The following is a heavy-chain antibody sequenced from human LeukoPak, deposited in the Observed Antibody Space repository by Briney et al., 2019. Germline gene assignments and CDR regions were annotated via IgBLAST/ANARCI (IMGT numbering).Heavy chain of an antibody. CDR3: ARRCGSGSYYAPTNWFDP. Sequence: SETLSLTCAVYGGSFSGYYWSWIRQPPGKGLEWIGEINHSGSTNYNPSLKSRVTISVDTSKNQFSLKLSSVTAADTAVYYCARRCGSGSYYAPTNWFDPWGQGTLVTVSS. CDR2: INHSGST. D-gene: IGHD3-10*01. V-gene: IGHV4-34*01. CDR1: GGSFSGYY. J-gene: IGHJ5*02.